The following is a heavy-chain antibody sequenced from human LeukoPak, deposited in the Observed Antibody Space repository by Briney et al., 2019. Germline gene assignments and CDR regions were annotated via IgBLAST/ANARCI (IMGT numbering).Heavy chain of an antibody. D-gene: IGHD5-24*01. J-gene: IGHJ6*02. V-gene: IGHV3-33*08. CDR3: ARAPPWLPDNMDV. CDR2: IWYDGSNK. Sequence: PGRSLRLSCAASGFTFSSYGMHWVRQAPGKGLEWVAVIWYDGSNKYYADSVKGRFTISRDNSKNTLYLQMNSLRAEDTAVYYCARAPPWLPDNMDVWGQGTTVTVSS. CDR1: GFTFSSYG.